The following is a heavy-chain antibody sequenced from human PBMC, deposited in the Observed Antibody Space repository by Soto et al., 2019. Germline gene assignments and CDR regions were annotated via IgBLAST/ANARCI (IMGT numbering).Heavy chain of an antibody. CDR3: AKRNIEGYFDY. J-gene: IGHJ4*02. CDR2: ISGSGGSA. Sequence: EVPLLESGGGLVQPGGSLRLSCAASGFTFNNYAMTWVRQAPGKGLEWVSTISGSGGSAYYADSVKGRFTISRDNSKNTLYLQMNSLRAEDTAVYYCAKRNIEGYFDYWGQGTLVTVSS. V-gene: IGHV3-23*01. CDR1: GFTFNNYA.